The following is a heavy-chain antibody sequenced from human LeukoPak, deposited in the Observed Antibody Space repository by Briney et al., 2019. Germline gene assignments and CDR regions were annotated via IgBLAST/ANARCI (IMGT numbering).Heavy chain of an antibody. D-gene: IGHD1-26*01. Sequence: PGGALSLTCTASGCPFRSYWRSWVRQAPGKGLEWMANIKYDGSKKYCVDAVKGRFTSSGNTAKNSQYVQMNSIRAEDTALYYSARELSGWELEECWGQGTLVTVSS. CDR3: ARELSGWELEEC. CDR2: IKYDGSKK. V-gene: IGHV3-7*01. CDR1: GCPFRSYW. J-gene: IGHJ4*02.